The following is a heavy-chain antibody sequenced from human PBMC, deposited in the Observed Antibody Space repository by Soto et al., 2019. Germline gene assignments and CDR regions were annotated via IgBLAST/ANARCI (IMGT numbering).Heavy chain of an antibody. CDR2: IYYSGST. CDR3: ARIVKTTVTTGYYFDY. J-gene: IGHJ4*02. CDR1: GGSISSGGYY. Sequence: SETLSLTCTVSGGSISSGGYYWSWIRQHPGKGLEWIGYIYYSGSTYYNPSLKSRVTISVDTSKNQFSLKLSSVTAADTAVYYCARIVKTTVTTGYYFDYWGQGTLVTVSS. V-gene: IGHV4-31*03. D-gene: IGHD4-17*01.